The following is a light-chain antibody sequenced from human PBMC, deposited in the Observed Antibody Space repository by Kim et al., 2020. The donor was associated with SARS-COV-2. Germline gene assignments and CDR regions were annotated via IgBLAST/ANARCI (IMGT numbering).Light chain of an antibody. Sequence: SYELTQPPSVSVYPGQTASITCSGDKLGDKYACWYQQKPGQSPVLVIYQDSKRPSGIPERFSGSNSGNTATLTISGTQAMDEADYYCQAWDSSLVVFGGGTQLTVL. CDR2: QDS. J-gene: IGLJ2*01. CDR1: KLGDKY. CDR3: QAWDSSLVV. V-gene: IGLV3-1*01.